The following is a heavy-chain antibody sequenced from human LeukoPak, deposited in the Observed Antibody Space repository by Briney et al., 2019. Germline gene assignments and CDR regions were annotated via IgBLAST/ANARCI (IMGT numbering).Heavy chain of an antibody. V-gene: IGHV3-23*01. Sequence: GGSLRLSCAASGFTFSSYAMSWVRQAPGKGLEWVSAISGSDGSTYYADSVKGRFTISRDNSKNTLYLQMNSLRAEDTAVYYCAKDLGITMIVVVIADAFDIWGQGTMVTVSS. CDR2: ISGSDGST. CDR3: AKDLGITMIVVVIADAFDI. CDR1: GFTFSSYA. J-gene: IGHJ3*02. D-gene: IGHD3-22*01.